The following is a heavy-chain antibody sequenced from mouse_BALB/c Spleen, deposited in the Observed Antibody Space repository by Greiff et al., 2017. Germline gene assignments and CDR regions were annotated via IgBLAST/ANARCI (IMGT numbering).Heavy chain of an antibody. CDR3: ARPGGGLRQGAWFAY. J-gene: IGHJ3*01. CDR1: GYTFTSYW. CDR2: IDPSDSET. Sequence: VQLQQSGAELVRPGASVKLSCKASGYTFTSYWMNWVKQRPGQGLEWIGMIDPSDSETHYNQMFKDKATLTVDKSSSTAYMQLSSLTSEDSAVYYCARPGGGLRQGAWFAYWGQGTLVTVSA. D-gene: IGHD2-4*01. V-gene: IGHV1-61*01.